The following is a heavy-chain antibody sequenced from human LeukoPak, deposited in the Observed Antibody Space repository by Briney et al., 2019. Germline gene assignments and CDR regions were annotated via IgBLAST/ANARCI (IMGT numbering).Heavy chain of an antibody. Sequence: GGSLRLSCAASGFTFSGYGMHWVRQAPGKGLEWVALIWYDGSNKYYADSVKGRFTISRDNSKNTLYLQMNSLRAEDTAVYYCARHLGTYSSSGFQHWGQGTLVTVSS. CDR1: GFTFSGYG. V-gene: IGHV3-33*01. CDR2: IWYDGSNK. D-gene: IGHD6-13*01. CDR3: ARHLGTYSSSGFQH. J-gene: IGHJ1*01.